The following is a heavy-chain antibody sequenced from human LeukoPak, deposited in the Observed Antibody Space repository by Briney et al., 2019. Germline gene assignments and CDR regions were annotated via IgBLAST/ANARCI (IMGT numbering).Heavy chain of an antibody. V-gene: IGHV4-59*01. CDR1: GGSISSYY. CDR3: ARSYYDTSGRFFDY. J-gene: IGHJ4*02. Sequence: PSETLSLTCTVSGGSISSYYWSWIRQPPGKGLEWIGYIYYSGNTNYNPSLKSRVTISVDTSKNQFSLKLSSVTAADTAVYYCARSYYDTSGRFFDYWGQGTLVTVSS. D-gene: IGHD3-22*01. CDR2: IYYSGNT.